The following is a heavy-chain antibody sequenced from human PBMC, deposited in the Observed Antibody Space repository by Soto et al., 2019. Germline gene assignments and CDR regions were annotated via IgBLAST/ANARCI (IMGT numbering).Heavy chain of an antibody. V-gene: IGHV1-69*13. CDR1: GGTFSSYA. Sequence: ASVKVSCKASGGTFSSYAISWVRQAPGQGLEWMGGIIPIFGTANYAQKFQGRVTITADESTSTAYMELSSLRSEDTAVYYCARDLWGTDYFDYWGQGTLVTVSS. D-gene: IGHD7-27*01. CDR3: ARDLWGTDYFDY. J-gene: IGHJ4*02. CDR2: IIPIFGTA.